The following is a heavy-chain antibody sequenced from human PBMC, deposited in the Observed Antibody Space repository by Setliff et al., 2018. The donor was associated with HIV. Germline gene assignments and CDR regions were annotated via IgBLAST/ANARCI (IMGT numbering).Heavy chain of an antibody. CDR3: AAWGQRYSYAPYFFDS. V-gene: IGHV4-34*01. D-gene: IGHD5-18*01. CDR1: NGSFSGYY. J-gene: IGHJ4*02. CDR2: INHSGST. Sequence: SETLSLTCAVYNGSFSGYYWTWIRQPPGKGLEWIGEINHSGSTNYSPSLESRVTISVDASRNQFSLRLSSVTAADTAVYYCAAWGQRYSYAPYFFDSWGQGTLVTVSS.